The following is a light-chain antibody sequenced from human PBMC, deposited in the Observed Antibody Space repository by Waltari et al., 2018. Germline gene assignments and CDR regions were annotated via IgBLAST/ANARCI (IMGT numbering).Light chain of an antibody. CDR2: YKSVSDK. V-gene: IGLV5-45*03. CDR3: MIWHRGVWV. J-gene: IGLJ3*02. Sequence: QAVVTQPSSLSASPGASASLTCTLRSGVTVVSYTIYWYPQKAGSPPQFLLRYKSVSDKQLGSGVPSRFSGSKDASANVGILLISGLRSEDEADYYCMIWHRGVWVSGGGTQLTVL. CDR1: SGVTVVSYT.